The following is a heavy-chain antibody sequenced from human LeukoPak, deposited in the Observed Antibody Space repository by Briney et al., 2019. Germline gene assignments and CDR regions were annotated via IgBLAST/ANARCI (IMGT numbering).Heavy chain of an antibody. V-gene: IGHV4-39*07. D-gene: IGHD3-10*01. J-gene: IGHJ5*02. CDR1: GGSISSSRSY. CDR2: INHSGST. CDR3: ARLGYYQMGRIQRFRLSNWFDP. Sequence: PSETLSLTCSVSGGSISSSRSYWGWIRQPPGKGLEWIGEINHSGSTNYNPSLKSRVTISVDTSKNQFSLKLSSVTAADTAVYYCARLGYYQMGRIQRFRLSNWFDPWGQGTLVTVSS.